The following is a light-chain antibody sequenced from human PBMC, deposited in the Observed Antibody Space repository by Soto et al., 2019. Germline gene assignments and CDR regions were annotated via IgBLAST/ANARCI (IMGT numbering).Light chain of an antibody. V-gene: IGKV1-5*03. CDR3: QQYSAYRT. CDR2: KAS. CDR1: QNIFRW. J-gene: IGKJ1*01. Sequence: DIQMTQSPSTLSVSVGDRVTITCRASQNIFRWLAWYHQRPGEAPRLLIYKASTLQSGVPSRFSGSGSGTDFPLTITSLQPEDFGTYYCQQYSAYRTFGQGTRV.